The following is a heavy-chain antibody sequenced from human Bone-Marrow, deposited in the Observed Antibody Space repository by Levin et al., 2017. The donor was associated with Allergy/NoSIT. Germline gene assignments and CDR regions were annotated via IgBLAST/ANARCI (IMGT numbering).Heavy chain of an antibody. CDR3: TREVSGYDYTAGGY. D-gene: IGHD5-12*01. J-gene: IGHJ4*02. V-gene: IGHV3-49*03. Sequence: GGSLRLSCTASGFTFGDYAMSWFRQAPGKGLEWVGFIRSKAYGGTTEYAASVKGRFTISRDDSKSIAYLQMNSLKTEDTAVYYCTREVSGYDYTAGGYWGQGTLVTVSS. CDR2: IRSKAYGGTT. CDR1: GFTFGDYA.